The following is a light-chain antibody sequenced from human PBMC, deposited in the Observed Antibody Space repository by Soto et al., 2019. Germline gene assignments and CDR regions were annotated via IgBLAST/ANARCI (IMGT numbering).Light chain of an antibody. Sequence: QPVLTQPPSASGTPGQRVTISCSGSSSNIVTNHVYWYQHLPGTAPKLLIYRNSLRPSGVPDRFSGSKSGTSASLAISGIRSEDEADYYCAAWDDSLSGGVFGGGTKLTVL. J-gene: IGLJ3*02. V-gene: IGLV1-47*01. CDR2: RNS. CDR3: AAWDDSLSGGV. CDR1: SSNIVTNH.